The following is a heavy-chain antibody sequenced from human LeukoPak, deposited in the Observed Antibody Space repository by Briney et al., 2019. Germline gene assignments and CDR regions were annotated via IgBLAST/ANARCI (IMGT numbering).Heavy chain of an antibody. J-gene: IGHJ3*01. Sequence: GGSLRLSCAASGFTFSNYWMHWVRQAPGKGLVWVSRINGDGSSTTYADSVKGRFTISRDNDKNSLYLQMNSLTAEDTAIYYCAREVGGSRAFDVWGQGTMVTVSS. D-gene: IGHD6-13*01. V-gene: IGHV3-74*01. CDR3: AREVGGSRAFDV. CDR2: INGDGSST. CDR1: GFTFSNYW.